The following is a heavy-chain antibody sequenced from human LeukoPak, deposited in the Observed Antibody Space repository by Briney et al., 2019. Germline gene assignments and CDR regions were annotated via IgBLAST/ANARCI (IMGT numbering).Heavy chain of an antibody. J-gene: IGHJ6*02. CDR1: GYTFTSYY. D-gene: IGHD1-20*01. V-gene: IGHV1-46*01. CDR2: INPSGGST. CDR3: ARYKAVKNYYYGMDV. Sequence: ASVKVSCKASGYTFTSYYMHWVRPPPGQGLAWMGIINPSGGSTSYAQKFQGRVTMTRHTYTSTVYIELSSLRSEDTAVYYCARYKAVKNYYYGMDVWGQGTTVTVSS.